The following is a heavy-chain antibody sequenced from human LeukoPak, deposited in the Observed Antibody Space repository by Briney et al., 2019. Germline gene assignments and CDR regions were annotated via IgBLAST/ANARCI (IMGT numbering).Heavy chain of an antibody. V-gene: IGHV1-18*01. CDR2: ISAYNGNT. CDR3: ARRSGWTLDY. Sequence: ASVKVSCKAFGHTFTSYGISWVREAPGQGPEWMGWISAYNGNTNYAQKLQGRVTMTTDTTTSTAYMELRTLRSDDTTVYYCARRSGWTLDYWGQGTLVTVS. CDR1: GHTFTSYG. J-gene: IGHJ4*02. D-gene: IGHD6-19*01.